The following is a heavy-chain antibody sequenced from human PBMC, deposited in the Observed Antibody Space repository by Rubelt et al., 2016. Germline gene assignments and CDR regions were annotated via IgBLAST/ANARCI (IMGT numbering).Heavy chain of an antibody. V-gene: IGHV1-69*01. Sequence: QVQLVQSGAEVKKPGSSVMVSCKASGGTFRSYAISWVRQAPGQGLEWMGGIIPIFGTATYAQKFQGRVTITADESTRTADMELSSLRSEDTAVYYCARDVGRWTGTTYYYYGMDVWGQGTTVTVSS. CDR1: GGTFRSYA. J-gene: IGHJ6*02. CDR2: IIPIFGTA. D-gene: IGHD1-7*01. CDR3: ARDVGRWTGTTYYYYGMDV.